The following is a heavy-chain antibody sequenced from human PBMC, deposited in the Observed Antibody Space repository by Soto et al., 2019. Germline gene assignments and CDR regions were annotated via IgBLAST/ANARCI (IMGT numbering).Heavy chain of an antibody. V-gene: IGHV1-69*01. CDR3: PRAAVVSGATYYYYAMDA. Sequence: QVQLVQSGAEVKKPGSSVKVSCKASAGTFRSYAFSWVRQAPGQGLEWMGRIIPMFATPKYAQKFQGRVTMSADESTRTAYMELSSLRYEDTAVYYCPRAAVVSGATYYYYAMDAWGQGTTVTVSS. CDR2: IIPMFATP. D-gene: IGHD2-2*01. CDR1: AGTFRSYA. J-gene: IGHJ6*02.